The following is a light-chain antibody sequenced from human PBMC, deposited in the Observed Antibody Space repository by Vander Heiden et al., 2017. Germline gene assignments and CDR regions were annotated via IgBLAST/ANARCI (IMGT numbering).Light chain of an antibody. Sequence: DLQITQSPSTLSASVGDRVTITCRASQSISSWLAWYQQKPGKAPKLLIYKASSLESGVPSRFSGSGSGTEFTLTISSLQPDDFATYYCQQYNSYSYTFGQGTKLEIK. V-gene: IGKV1-5*03. CDR1: QSISSW. CDR2: KAS. J-gene: IGKJ2*01. CDR3: QQYNSYSYT.